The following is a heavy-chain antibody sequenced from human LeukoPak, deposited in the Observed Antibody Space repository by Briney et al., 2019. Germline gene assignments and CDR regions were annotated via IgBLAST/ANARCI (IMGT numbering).Heavy chain of an antibody. CDR1: GGSISSYY. V-gene: IGHV4-59*01. CDR2: IYYSGST. D-gene: IGHD6-19*01. CDR3: ARVMREQWSYYGMDV. J-gene: IGHJ6*02. Sequence: KTSETLSLTCTVSGGSISSYYWSWIRQPPGKGLEWIGYIYYSGSTNYNPSLKSRVTISVDTSKNQFSLKLSSVTAADTAVYYCARVMREQWSYYGMDVWGQGTTVTVSS.